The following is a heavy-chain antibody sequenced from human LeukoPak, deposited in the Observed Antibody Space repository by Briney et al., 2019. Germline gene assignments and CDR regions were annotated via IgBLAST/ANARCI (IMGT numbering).Heavy chain of an antibody. V-gene: IGHV3-23*01. D-gene: IGHD3-16*01. CDR3: AKLGTYWYFDV. CDR1: GFAFNLYG. Sequence: GEALRLSCASSGFAFNLYGMAWVRQAPGKGLEWVSGIGGRAVGTYYADSVKGRFTISRDNPKNVLFLQMNNLRVEDTAVYFCAKLGTYWYFDVWGRGTLVTVSS. CDR2: IGGRAVGT. J-gene: IGHJ2*01.